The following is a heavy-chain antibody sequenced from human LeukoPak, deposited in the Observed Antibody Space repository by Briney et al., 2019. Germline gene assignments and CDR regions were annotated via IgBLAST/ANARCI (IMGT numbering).Heavy chain of an antibody. CDR2: ISGDGGST. CDR1: GFTFDDCA. J-gene: IGHJ5*02. Sequence: GGSLRLSCAASGFTFDDCAMHWVRQAPGKGLEWVSLISGDGGSTYYADSVKGRFTISRDNSKNSLYLQMNSLRTEDTALYYYTKDMYGVSSWGQGTLVTVSS. D-gene: IGHD2-8*01. CDR3: TKDMYGVSS. V-gene: IGHV3-43*02.